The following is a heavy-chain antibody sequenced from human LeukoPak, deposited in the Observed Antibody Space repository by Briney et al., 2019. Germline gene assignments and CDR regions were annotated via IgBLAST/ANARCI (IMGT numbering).Heavy chain of an antibody. CDR1: GGSISSYY. CDR3: ASWPYRRALQH. Sequence: SETLSLTCTVSGGSISSYYWSWIRQPPGKGLEWIGEINHSGSTNYNPSLKSRVTISVDTSKNQFSLKLSSVTAADTAVYYCASWPYRRALQHWGQGTLVTVSS. CDR2: INHSGST. V-gene: IGHV4-34*01. D-gene: IGHD2-2*02. J-gene: IGHJ1*01.